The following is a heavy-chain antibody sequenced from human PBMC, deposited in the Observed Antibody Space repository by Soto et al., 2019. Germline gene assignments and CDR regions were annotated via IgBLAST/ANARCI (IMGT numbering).Heavy chain of an antibody. CDR1: GFTVGTNY. D-gene: IGHD3-3*01. CDR2: IYAGGSR. V-gene: IGHV3-66*01. J-gene: IGHJ5*02. Sequence: GGSLRLSCAASGFTVGTNYMTWVRQAPGKGLEWVSVIYAGGSRYYADSVEGRFTISRDISKNTQYLQMNSLRVEDTAIYYCARVWKGRNWFDPWGQGTLVTVSS. CDR3: ARVWKGRNWFDP.